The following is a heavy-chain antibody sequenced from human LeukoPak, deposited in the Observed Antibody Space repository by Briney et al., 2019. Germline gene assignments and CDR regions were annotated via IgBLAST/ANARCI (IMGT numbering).Heavy chain of an antibody. V-gene: IGHV3-30*18. D-gene: IGHD2-2*01. CDR3: AKDSGFDLDQQFPSGGAFDI. CDR2: ISYDGSIK. CDR1: GFTFSSYG. J-gene: IGHJ3*02. Sequence: GGSLRLSCAASGFTFSSYGMHWVRQAPGKGLEWVAVISYDGSIKYYADSVKGRFTISRDNAKNSLYLQMNSLRAEDTALYYCAKDSGFDLDQQFPSGGAFDIWGQGTMVTVSS.